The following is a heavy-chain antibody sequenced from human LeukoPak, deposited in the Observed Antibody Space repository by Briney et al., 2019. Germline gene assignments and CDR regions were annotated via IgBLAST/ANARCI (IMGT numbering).Heavy chain of an antibody. D-gene: IGHD3-22*01. J-gene: IGHJ4*02. CDR1: GGSFSGYY. CDR3: ARGEEYHDSSGYHLDY. V-gene: IGHV4-34*01. CDR2: INHSGST. Sequence: SETLSLTCAVYGGSFSGYYWSWIRQPPGKGLEWIGEINHSGSTNYNPSLKSRVTISVDTSKNQFSLKLSSVTAADTAVNYCARGEEYHDSSGYHLDYWGQGTLVTVSS.